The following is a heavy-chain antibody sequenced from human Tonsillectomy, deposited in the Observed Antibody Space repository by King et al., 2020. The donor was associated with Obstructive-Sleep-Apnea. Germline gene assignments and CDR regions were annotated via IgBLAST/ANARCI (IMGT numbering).Heavy chain of an antibody. D-gene: IGHD3-10*01. Sequence: VQLQESGPGLVKPSETLSLTCTVSVYSINSGYYWGWIRQRPGKRLEWIGSIYHTGNSYYNPSLKIRVTVLVDPSKNHFSLGLTSVTAADTAVYYCARVGYFGSGGPTDLWGQGTLVTVSS. V-gene: IGHV4-38-2*02. CDR2: IYHTGNS. J-gene: IGHJ1*01. CDR1: VYSINSGYY. CDR3: ARVGYFGSGGPTDL.